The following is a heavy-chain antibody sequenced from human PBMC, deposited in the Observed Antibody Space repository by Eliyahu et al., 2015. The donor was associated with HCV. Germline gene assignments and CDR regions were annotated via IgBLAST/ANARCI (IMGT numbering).Heavy chain of an antibody. CDR2: IDWDDDK. CDR3: ARIGNWGSDSAFDI. V-gene: IGHV2-70*01. Sequence: QVTLRESGPALVKPTQTLTLTCTFSGFSLSTSGMCVSWIRRPPGKALEWLALIDWDDDKYYSTSLKTRLTISKDTSKNQVVLTMTNMDPVDTATYYCARIGNWGSDSAFDIWGQGTMVTVSS. CDR1: GFSLSTSGMC. J-gene: IGHJ3*02. D-gene: IGHD7-27*01.